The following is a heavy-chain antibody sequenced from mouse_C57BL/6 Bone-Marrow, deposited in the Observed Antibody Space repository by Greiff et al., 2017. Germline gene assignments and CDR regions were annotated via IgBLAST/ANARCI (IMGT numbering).Heavy chain of an antibody. CDR1: GYTFTSYW. Sequence: VQLHQPGAELVMPGASVKLSCKASGYTFTSYWMHWVKQRPGQGLEWIGEIDPSDSYTNYNQKFKGKSTLTVDKSSSTAYMQLSSLTSEDSAVYYCAREQLRLRDAMDYWGQGTSVTVSS. CDR2: IDPSDSYT. V-gene: IGHV1-69*01. D-gene: IGHD3-2*02. CDR3: AREQLRLRDAMDY. J-gene: IGHJ4*01.